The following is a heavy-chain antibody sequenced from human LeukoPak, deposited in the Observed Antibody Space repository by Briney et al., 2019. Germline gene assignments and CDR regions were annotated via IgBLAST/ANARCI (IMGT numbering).Heavy chain of an antibody. CDR1: GFTFDDYA. D-gene: IGHD6-19*01. CDR2: ISWNSGSI. J-gene: IGHJ5*02. Sequence: PGRSLRLSCAASGFTFDDYAMHWVRHAPGKGLEWVSGISWNSGSIGYADSVKGRFTISRDNAKNSLYLQMNSLRAEDTALYYCAKDYSSGWYGGWFDPWGQGTLVTVSS. V-gene: IGHV3-9*01. CDR3: AKDYSSGWYGGWFDP.